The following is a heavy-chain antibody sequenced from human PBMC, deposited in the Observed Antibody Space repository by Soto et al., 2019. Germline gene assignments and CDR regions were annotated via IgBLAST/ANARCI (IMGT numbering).Heavy chain of an antibody. CDR2: IYYSGSA. Sequence: QVQLQESGPGLVKPSQTLSLTCTVSGGSVSSDGYYWSWIRQHPGQGLEWIGYIYYSGSAYYEPSLQSRVTMSVDTSKNHFSLRLSSVTAADTAVYYCARVRFSSDTSYCDYWDQGTLVTVSS. V-gene: IGHV4-31*03. D-gene: IGHD5-18*01. CDR1: GGSVSSDGYY. CDR3: ARVRFSSDTSYCDY. J-gene: IGHJ4*02.